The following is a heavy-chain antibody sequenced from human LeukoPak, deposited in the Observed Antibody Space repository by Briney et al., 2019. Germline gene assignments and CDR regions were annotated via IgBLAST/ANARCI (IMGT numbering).Heavy chain of an antibody. CDR1: GFTFGSYS. CDR2: ISSVSNAI. D-gene: IGHD4-23*01. V-gene: IGHV3-48*04. J-gene: IGHJ4*02. CDR3: AKWVGTLGSLDY. Sequence: GGSLRLSCAASGFTFGSYSMNWVRQAPGKGLEWLAYISSVSNAIYYADSVRGRFTISRDNAKNSLYLQMNSLRTEDTAVYYCAKWVGTLGSLDYWGQGTLVTVSS.